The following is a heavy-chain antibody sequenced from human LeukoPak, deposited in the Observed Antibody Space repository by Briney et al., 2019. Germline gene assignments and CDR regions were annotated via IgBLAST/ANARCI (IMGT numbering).Heavy chain of an antibody. CDR1: GYTFSSYG. CDR3: ARDLTYYDFWSAPGPIDY. D-gene: IGHD3-3*01. CDR2: IIPIFGTA. Sequence: SVKVSCKASGYTFSSYGISWVRQAPGQGLEWMGGIIPIFGTANYAQKFQGRVTITADESTSTAYMELSSLRSEDTAVYYCARDLTYYDFWSAPGPIDYWGQGTLVTVSS. V-gene: IGHV1-69*13. J-gene: IGHJ4*02.